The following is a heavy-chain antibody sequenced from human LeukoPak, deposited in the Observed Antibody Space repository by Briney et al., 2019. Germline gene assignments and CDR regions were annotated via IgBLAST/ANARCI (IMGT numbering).Heavy chain of an antibody. CDR3: ARFAYYDFWSGYYTRGDPDY. D-gene: IGHD3-3*01. Sequence: ASVKVSCKASGYTFTSYDINWVRQATGRGLEWMGWMNPNSGNTGYAQKFQGRVTMTRNTSISTAYMELSSLRSEDTAVYYCARFAYYDFWSGYYTRGDPDYWGQGPLVTVSS. CDR2: MNPNSGNT. J-gene: IGHJ4*02. CDR1: GYTFTSYD. V-gene: IGHV1-8*01.